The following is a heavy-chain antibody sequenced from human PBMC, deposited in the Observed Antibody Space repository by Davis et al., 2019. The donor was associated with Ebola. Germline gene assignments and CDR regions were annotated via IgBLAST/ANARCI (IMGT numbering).Heavy chain of an antibody. V-gene: IGHV1-2*02. D-gene: IGHD5-24*01. CDR2: INPNSGGT. CDR1: GYTFTGYY. J-gene: IGHJ4*02. Sequence: ASVKVSCKASGYTFTGYYMHWVRQAPGQGLEWMGWINPNSGGTNYAQKFQGRVTMTRDTSTSTVYMELSSLRSEDTAVYYCARRDGYNLYYFDYWGQGTLVTVSS. CDR3: ARRDGYNLYYFDY.